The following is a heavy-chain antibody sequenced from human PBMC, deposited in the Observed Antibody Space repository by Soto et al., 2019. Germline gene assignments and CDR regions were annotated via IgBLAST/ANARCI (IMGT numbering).Heavy chain of an antibody. Sequence: PSETLSLNCSVSGGSISSGYYYWSWIRQPPGKGLEWIGNIYYSGNTYYNPSLKSRLIISIDTSKNQFSLKVGSVTAADTAVYFCTADHWSWGQGTLVTVSS. CDR1: GGSISSGYYY. J-gene: IGHJ4*02. CDR3: TADHWS. CDR2: IYYSGNT. V-gene: IGHV4-30-4*01. D-gene: IGHD3-3*01.